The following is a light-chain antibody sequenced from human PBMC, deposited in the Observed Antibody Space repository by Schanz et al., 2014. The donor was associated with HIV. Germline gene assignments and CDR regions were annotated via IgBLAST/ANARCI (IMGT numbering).Light chain of an antibody. Sequence: EIVMTQSPATLSVSPGEAATLSCRASQSVTSSYLAWYQQKPGQAPRLVIYATSTRAAGIPDRFSGTGSGTDFTLTISRLEPEDFAVYYCQHYGDSRGTFGGGTEVDIK. CDR1: QSVTSSY. J-gene: IGKJ4*01. CDR3: QHYGDSRGT. V-gene: IGKV3-20*01. CDR2: ATS.